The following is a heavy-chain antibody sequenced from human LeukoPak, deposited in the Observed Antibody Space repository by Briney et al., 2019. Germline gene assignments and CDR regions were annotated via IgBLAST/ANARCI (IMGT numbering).Heavy chain of an antibody. CDR3: ARVPWGYSSSWYYFDY. Sequence: SQTLSLSCAISGDSGSSNSAAWNWIRQSPSRGLEWLGRTYYRSKWYNDYAVSVKSRITINPDTSKNQFSLQLNSVTPEDTALYYCARVPWGYSSSWYYFDYWGQGTLVTVSS. CDR1: GDSGSSNSAA. CDR2: TYYRSKWYN. J-gene: IGHJ4*02. D-gene: IGHD6-13*01. V-gene: IGHV6-1*01.